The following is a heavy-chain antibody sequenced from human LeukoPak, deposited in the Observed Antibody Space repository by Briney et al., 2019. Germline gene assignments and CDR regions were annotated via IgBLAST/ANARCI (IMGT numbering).Heavy chain of an antibody. J-gene: IGHJ4*02. CDR2: ISGSGGAT. CDR3: STQMPGVDY. CDR1: GFTFSSYD. Sequence: GGSLRLSCAASGFTFSSYDMNWVRQAPGKGLEWVSAISGSGGATYYADSVKGRFTISRDNSKNTLFLQMNSLRAEDTAVYYCSTQMPGVDYWGRGTLVTVSS. D-gene: IGHD2-2*01. V-gene: IGHV3-23*01.